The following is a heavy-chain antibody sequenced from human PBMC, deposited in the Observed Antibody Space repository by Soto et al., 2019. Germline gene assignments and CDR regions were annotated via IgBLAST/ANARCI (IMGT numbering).Heavy chain of an antibody. CDR1: GYTFTSYY. Sequence: QVQLVQSGAEVKKPGASVKVSCKASGYTFTSYYMHWVRQAPGQGLEWMGVINPSGGSTDYAQKFQGRVTMTRDTSTSTVYMDLRSLRSEDTAVFYCAREGNGYNLGPSVDFDYWGQGTLVTVSS. CDR2: INPSGGST. J-gene: IGHJ4*02. V-gene: IGHV1-46*01. CDR3: AREGNGYNLGPSVDFDY. D-gene: IGHD5-12*01.